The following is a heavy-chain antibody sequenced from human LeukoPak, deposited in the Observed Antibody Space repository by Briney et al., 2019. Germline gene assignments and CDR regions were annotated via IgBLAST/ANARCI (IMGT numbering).Heavy chain of an antibody. CDR2: INPSGGST. D-gene: IGHD1-26*01. CDR1: GYTFTSYY. Sequence: ASVKVSCKASGYTFTSYYMHWVRQAPGQGLEWMGIINPSGGSTSYAQKFQGRVTMTRDVSTSTVYMELSSLRSEDTAVYYCARWASGGWFDPWGQGTQVTVSS. CDR3: ARWASGGWFDP. V-gene: IGHV1-46*01. J-gene: IGHJ5*02.